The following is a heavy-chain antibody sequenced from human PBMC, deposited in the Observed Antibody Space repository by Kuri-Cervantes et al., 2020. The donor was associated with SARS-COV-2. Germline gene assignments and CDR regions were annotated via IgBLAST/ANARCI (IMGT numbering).Heavy chain of an antibody. CDR2: IYSGGRT. V-gene: IGHV3-53*01. D-gene: IGHD3-3*01. J-gene: IGHJ5*02. CDR1: GFIVSSNQ. CDR3: ARGVWRSYYTGNWFDP. Sequence: GESLKISCAASGFIVSSNQMTWVRQAPGKGLEWVSVIYSGGRTEYEDSVKGRFSISRDTSKSTLHLQMNSLRVEDTAVFYCARGVWRSYYTGNWFDPWGQGTLVTVSS.